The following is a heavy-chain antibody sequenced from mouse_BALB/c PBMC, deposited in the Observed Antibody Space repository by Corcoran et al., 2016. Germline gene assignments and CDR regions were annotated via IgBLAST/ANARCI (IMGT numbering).Heavy chain of an antibody. Sequence: QVTLKESGPGILQPSQTLSLTCSFSGFSLSTSGMGVSWIRQPSGKGLEWLAHIYWDDDKRYNPSLKSRLTISKDTSRNQVFRKITSVDTADTATYYCARRRYDAMDYWGQGTSVTVSS. CDR3: ARRRYDAMDY. V-gene: IGHV8-12*01. CDR1: GFSLSTSGMG. CDR2: IYWDDDK. J-gene: IGHJ4*01.